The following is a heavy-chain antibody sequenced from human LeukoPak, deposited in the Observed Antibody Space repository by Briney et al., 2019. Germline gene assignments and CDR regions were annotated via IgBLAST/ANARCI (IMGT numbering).Heavy chain of an antibody. J-gene: IGHJ5*02. D-gene: IGHD1-1*01. CDR2: TFHSGHT. CDR3: AKLDRRSNLFDP. Sequence: SETLSLTCAVSGGSIRNNNWGSWVRRPPGKGLEWIGETFHSGHTNYNPSLKSRVAISVDKSKNHFYLNLTSVTAADTAVYYCAKLDRRSNLFDPWGQGTLVTVS. CDR1: GGSIRNNNW. V-gene: IGHV4-4*02.